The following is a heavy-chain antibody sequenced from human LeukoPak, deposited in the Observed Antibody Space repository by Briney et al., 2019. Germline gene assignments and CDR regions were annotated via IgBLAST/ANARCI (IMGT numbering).Heavy chain of an antibody. V-gene: IGHV7-4-1*02. CDR2: INTNTGNP. J-gene: IGHJ1*01. CDR1: GGTFSSYD. Sequence: ASVKVSCKASGGTFSSYDISWVRQAPGQGLEWMGWINTNTGNPTYVQGFTGRFVFSLDTSVSTAYLQISSLKAEDTAVYYCARQYSSTWPPSLQHWGQGTLVTVSS. CDR3: ARQYSSTWPPSLQH. D-gene: IGHD2-2*01.